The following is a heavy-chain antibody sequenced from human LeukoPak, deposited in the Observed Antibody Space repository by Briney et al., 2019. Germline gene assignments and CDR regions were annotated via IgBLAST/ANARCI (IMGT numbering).Heavy chain of an antibody. V-gene: IGHV3-30-3*01. D-gene: IGHD4-17*01. CDR2: ISYDGSNK. J-gene: IGHJ5*02. CDR1: GFTFSSYA. Sequence: GGSLRLSCAASGFTFSSYAMHWVRQAPGKGLEWVAVISYDGSNKYYADSAKGRFTISRDNSKNTLYLQMNSLRAEDTAVYYCARDRAMTTVTTCWFDPWGQGTLVTVSS. CDR3: ARDRAMTTVTTCWFDP.